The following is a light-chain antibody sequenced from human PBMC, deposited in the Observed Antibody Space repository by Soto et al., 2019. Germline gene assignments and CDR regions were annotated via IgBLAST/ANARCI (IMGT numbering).Light chain of an antibody. CDR1: SSDVGSYNL. Sequence: QSVLTQPASVSGSPGQSITISCTGTSSDVGSYNLVSWYQQHPGKAPKLMIYEGSKRPSGVSNRFSGSKSGNTASLTISGLQAEDEADYYCSSFTTSSTFVFGTGTKATVL. J-gene: IGLJ1*01. CDR3: SSFTTSSTFV. CDR2: EGS. V-gene: IGLV2-14*02.